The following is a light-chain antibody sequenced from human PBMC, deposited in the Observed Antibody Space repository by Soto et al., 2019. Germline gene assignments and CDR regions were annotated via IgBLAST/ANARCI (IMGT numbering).Light chain of an antibody. J-gene: IGKJ4*01. V-gene: IGKV1-5*03. CDR2: KAS. Sequence: DIQMTQSPSTLSASVGDRVTITCRASQSISSWLAWYQQKPGKAPKLLIYKASSLESGVPSRFSGSGSGTEFTLTSSLQPDDFATYYCQQYNSYPLTFGGGTKVEIK. CDR1: QSISSW. CDR3: QQYNSYPLT.